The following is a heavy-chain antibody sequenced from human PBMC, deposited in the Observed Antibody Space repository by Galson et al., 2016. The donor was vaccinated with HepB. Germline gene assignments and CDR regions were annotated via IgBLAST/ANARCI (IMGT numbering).Heavy chain of an antibody. D-gene: IGHD6-25*01. CDR1: GDSVSSNSAA. V-gene: IGHV6-1*01. Sequence: CAISGDSVSSNSAAWNWIRQSPSRGLEWLGKTYYRSKWYNDYAESVKSRITINPDTSKNQFSLQLHSVTPDDTAFYYCAGEGASGYALDYWGQGNLVTVSS. CDR3: AGEGASGYALDY. J-gene: IGHJ4*02. CDR2: TYYRSKWYN.